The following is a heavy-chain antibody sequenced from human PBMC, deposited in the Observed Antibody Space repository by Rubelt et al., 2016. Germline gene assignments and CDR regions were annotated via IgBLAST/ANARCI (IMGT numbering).Heavy chain of an antibody. CDR2: ISSSSSYI. CDR3: ARDPDSTNGVPVDY. J-gene: IGHJ4*02. V-gene: IGHV3-21*01. D-gene: IGHD2-8*01. Sequence: GLEWVSSISSSSSYIYYADSVKGRFTISRDNAKNSLYLQMNSLRAEDTAVYYCARDPDSTNGVPVDYWGQGTLVTVSS.